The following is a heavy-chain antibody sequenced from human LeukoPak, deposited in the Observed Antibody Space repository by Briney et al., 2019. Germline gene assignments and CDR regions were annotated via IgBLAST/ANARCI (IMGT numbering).Heavy chain of an antibody. V-gene: IGHV4-34*01. Sequence: PSETLSLTCAVYGGSFSGYYWSWIRQPPGKGLEWIGEINHSGSTNYNPSLKGRVTISVDTSKNQFSLKLSSVTAADTAVYYCARGGSYYGSGSYSTLNYYYYYMDVWGKGTTVTVSS. CDR2: INHSGST. D-gene: IGHD3-10*01. CDR1: GGSFSGYY. J-gene: IGHJ6*03. CDR3: ARGGSYYGSGSYSTLNYYYYYMDV.